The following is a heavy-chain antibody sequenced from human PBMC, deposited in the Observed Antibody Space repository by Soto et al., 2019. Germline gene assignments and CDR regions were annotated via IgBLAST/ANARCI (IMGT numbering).Heavy chain of an antibody. CDR2: IYYSGST. V-gene: IGHV4-61*08. J-gene: IGHJ4*02. CDR3: ARLSRPLYYFDY. CDR1: GCSISSGGYY. Sequence: XETLSLTCTVSGCSISSGGYYWTWIRQHPGKGLEWIGYIYYSGSTNYNPSLKSRVTISVDTSKNQFSLKLSSVTAADTAVYYCARLSRPLYYFDYWGQGSLVTVSS.